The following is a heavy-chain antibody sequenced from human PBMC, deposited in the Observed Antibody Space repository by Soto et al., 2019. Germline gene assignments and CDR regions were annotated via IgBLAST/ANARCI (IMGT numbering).Heavy chain of an antibody. D-gene: IGHD2-15*01. V-gene: IGHV1-18*01. CDR1: GYTFTSYG. CDR3: VVAAQPYYFDY. Sequence: QVQLVQSGAEVKKPGSSVKVSCKASGYTFTSYGISWVRQAPGQGLEWMGWISAYNGNTNYAQKLQGRATMTTDTYTSTAYMELRRLRSDDTAVYYCVVAAQPYYFDYWGQGTLVTVSS. CDR2: ISAYNGNT. J-gene: IGHJ4*02.